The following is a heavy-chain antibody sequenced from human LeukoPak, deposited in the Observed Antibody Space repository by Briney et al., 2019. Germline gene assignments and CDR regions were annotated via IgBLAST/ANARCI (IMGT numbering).Heavy chain of an antibody. V-gene: IGHV4-30-2*01. Sequence: LQTLSLTCAVSGGSISSGGYSWSWIRQPPGKGLEWIGYISHSGSTYYNPSLKSRVTISVDRSKNQFSLKLTSVTAADTAVYYCARYSSTWPYWYFDLWGRGTLVTVSS. CDR3: ARYSSTWPYWYFDL. D-gene: IGHD6-13*01. J-gene: IGHJ2*01. CDR1: GGSISSGGYS. CDR2: ISHSGST.